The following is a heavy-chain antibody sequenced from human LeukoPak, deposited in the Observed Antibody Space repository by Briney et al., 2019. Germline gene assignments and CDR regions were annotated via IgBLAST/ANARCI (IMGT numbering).Heavy chain of an antibody. Sequence: GGSLRLSCAASGFTFSDYYMNWVRQAPGKGLEWVSYISSSSSAIYYADSVKGRFTISRDNAKNSLYLQRNSLRDEDTAVYYCARASPPTVDYWGQGTLVTVSS. CDR2: ISSSSSAI. V-gene: IGHV3-48*02. J-gene: IGHJ4*02. CDR1: GFTFSDYY. CDR3: ARASPPTVDY.